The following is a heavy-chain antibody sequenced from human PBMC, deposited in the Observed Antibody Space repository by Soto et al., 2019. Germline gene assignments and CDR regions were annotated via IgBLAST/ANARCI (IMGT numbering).Heavy chain of an antibody. J-gene: IGHJ4*02. V-gene: IGHV3-7*01. Sequence: EVQLVESGGGLVQPGGSLRLSCAVSGFTFGSYWMNWVRLIPGKGLEWVAYIKPDGSATYYVDSVKGRFTISRDNAKNSLYLQMNSLRVEDTSVYYCASCSVVVVAAYYFDYWGQGTLVTVSS. CDR1: GFTFGSYW. CDR3: ASCSVVVVAAYYFDY. D-gene: IGHD2-15*01. CDR2: IKPDGSAT.